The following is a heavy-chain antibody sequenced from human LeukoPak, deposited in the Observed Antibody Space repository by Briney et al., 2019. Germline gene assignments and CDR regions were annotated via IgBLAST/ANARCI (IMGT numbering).Heavy chain of an antibody. CDR2: IIPILGIA. CDR1: GGTFSSYA. J-gene: IGHJ6*02. Sequence: ASVKVSCKASGGTFSSYAISWVRQAPGQGLEWMGRIIPILGIANYAQKFQGRVTITADKSTSPAYMELSSLRSEDTAVYYCASRGGPNYGGNYYYYYGMDVWGQGTTVTVSS. CDR3: ASRGGPNYGGNYYYYYGMDV. V-gene: IGHV1-69*04. D-gene: IGHD4-23*01.